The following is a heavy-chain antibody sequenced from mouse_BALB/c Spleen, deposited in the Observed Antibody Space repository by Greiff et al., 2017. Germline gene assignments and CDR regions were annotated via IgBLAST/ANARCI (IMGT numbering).Heavy chain of an antibody. CDR1: GYTFTSYY. J-gene: IGHJ4*01. CDR3: ARRGAHYAMDY. V-gene: IGHV1S56*01. CDR2: IYPGNVNT. Sequence: VQLQESGPELVKPGASVRISCKASGYTFTSYYIHWVKQRPGQGLEWIGWIYPGNVNTKYNEKFKGKATLTADKSSSTAYMQLSSLTSEDSAVYYCARRGAHYAMDYWGQGTSVTVSS.